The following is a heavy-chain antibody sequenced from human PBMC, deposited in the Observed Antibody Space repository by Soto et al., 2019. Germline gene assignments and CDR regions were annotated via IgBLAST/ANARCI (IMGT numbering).Heavy chain of an antibody. J-gene: IGHJ4*02. CDR1: EFTLSSFR. D-gene: IGHD2-2*01. CDR2: MSGSSKYI. V-gene: IGHV3-21*04. Sequence: EVHLVESGGGLVKSGGSLRLSCEASEFTLSSFRMTWIRQAPGRGLEWVSSMSGSSKYIHYADSVKGRFTISRDTSNNTVFLQLNSLRAEDTAIYYCARATRYFGSFDSWGQGTLVTVSS. CDR3: ARATRYFGSFDS.